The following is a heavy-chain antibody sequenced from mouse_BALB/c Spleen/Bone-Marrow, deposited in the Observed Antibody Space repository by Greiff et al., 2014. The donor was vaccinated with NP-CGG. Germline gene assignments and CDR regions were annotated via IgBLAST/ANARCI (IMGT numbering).Heavy chain of an antibody. CDR2: INPYNDGT. CDR3: ARPATYYGNFYWYFDV. V-gene: IGHV1-14*01. CDR1: GYTFTSYI. J-gene: IGHJ1*01. D-gene: IGHD2-10*01. Sequence: EVKLQESGPELVKPGASVKMSCKASGYTFTSYIMHWVKQKPGQGLKWIGYINPYNDGTKYNEKFKGKATLTSDKSSSTAYMELSSLTSEDSAVYYCARPATYYGNFYWYFDVWGAGTTVTVSS.